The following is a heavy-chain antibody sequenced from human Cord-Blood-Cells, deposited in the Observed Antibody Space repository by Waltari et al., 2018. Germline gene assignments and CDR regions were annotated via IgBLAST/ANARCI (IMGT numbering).Heavy chain of an antibody. V-gene: IGHV3-53*04. CDR3: AREDCSSTSCYDY. CDR2: IYSGGRT. Sequence: EVQLVESGGGLVQPGGSLRLSCAASGFTVSSNYMSWVRQAPGKGLEWVSVIYSGGRTYYADSVKGRFTISRHNSKNTLYLQMNSLRAEDTAVYYCAREDCSSTSCYDYWGQGTLVTVSS. J-gene: IGHJ4*02. CDR1: GFTVSSNY. D-gene: IGHD2-2*01.